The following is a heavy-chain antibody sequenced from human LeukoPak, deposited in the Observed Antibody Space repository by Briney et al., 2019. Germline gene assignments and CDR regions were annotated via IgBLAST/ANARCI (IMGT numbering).Heavy chain of an antibody. V-gene: IGHV3-53*01. D-gene: IGHD1-14*01. CDR3: ARGVEPLAANTLAY. CDR2: LYSDGIT. Sequence: QPGGSLRLSCAASGFTVITNDMTWVRQAPGKGLEWVSVLYSDGITKYADSVQGRFTISRDNSKNTLYLEMNSLSPDDTAVYYCARGVEPLAANTLAYWGQGTLVTVSS. J-gene: IGHJ4*02. CDR1: GFTVITND.